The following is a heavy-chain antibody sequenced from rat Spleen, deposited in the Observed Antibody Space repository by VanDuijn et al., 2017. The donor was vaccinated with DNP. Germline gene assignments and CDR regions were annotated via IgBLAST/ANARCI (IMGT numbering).Heavy chain of an antibody. CDR1: GFTFSNYD. J-gene: IGHJ2*01. V-gene: IGHV5-27*01. CDR3: TTGYGGPDY. D-gene: IGHD1-11*01. Sequence: EVQLVESGGGLVQPGRSLKLSCAASGFTFSNYDMAWVRQAPTKGLEWVASISPSGGSTYYRDSVKDRFTYSRDNAKSSLYLQMDSLRSEDTATYYCTTGYGGPDYWGQGVTVTVSS. CDR2: ISPSGGST.